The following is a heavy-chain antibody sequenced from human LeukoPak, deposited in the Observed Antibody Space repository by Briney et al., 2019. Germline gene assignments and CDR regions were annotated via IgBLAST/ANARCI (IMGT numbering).Heavy chain of an antibody. Sequence: PAETLSLTCTVSGGSISSYYWSWIRQPPGKGLECIGYIYYSGSTNYNPSLKSRVTISVDKSKNQFSLKLSSVTAADTAVYYCARSKDILTGYCFDYWGQGTLVTVSS. J-gene: IGHJ4*02. CDR1: GGSISSYY. CDR2: IYYSGST. D-gene: IGHD3-9*01. CDR3: ARSKDILTGYCFDY. V-gene: IGHV4-59*01.